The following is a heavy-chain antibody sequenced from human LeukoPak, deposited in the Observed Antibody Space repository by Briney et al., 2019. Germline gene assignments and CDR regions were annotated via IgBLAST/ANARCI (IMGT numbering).Heavy chain of an antibody. CDR2: INPNSGGT. J-gene: IGHJ4*02. CDR3: AREPDYYDNGGY. CDR1: GYTFTGYY. Sequence: ASVKVSCKASGYTFTGYYMHWVRQAPGQGPEWMGWINPNSGGTNYAQKFRGRVTMTRDTSISTAYMELSRLRSDDTAVYYCAREPDYYDNGGYWGQGTLVTVSS. V-gene: IGHV1-2*02. D-gene: IGHD3-22*01.